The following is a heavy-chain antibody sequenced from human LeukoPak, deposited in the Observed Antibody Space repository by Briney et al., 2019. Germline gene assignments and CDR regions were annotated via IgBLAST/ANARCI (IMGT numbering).Heavy chain of an antibody. J-gene: IGHJ3*01. CDR1: GYTFPNNY. CDR3: ARDRPHTSMNAFDV. CDR2: INPNGGAT. V-gene: IGHV1-2*02. D-gene: IGHD1-26*01. Sequence: GASVKVSCKASGYTFPNNYIHWVRQAPGQGLEWVGWINPNGGATRFAQKFQGRVSMTRDTSITTANMDLSSLRSDDTAVYYCARDRPHTSMNAFDVWGQGTLVTVSS.